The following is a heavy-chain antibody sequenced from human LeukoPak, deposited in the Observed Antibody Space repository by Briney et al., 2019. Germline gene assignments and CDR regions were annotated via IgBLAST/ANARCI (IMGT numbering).Heavy chain of an antibody. Sequence: ASVKVSCKVSGYTLTELSMHWVRQAPGKGLEWMGRINPNSGGTDYAQKFQGRVTMTRDTSINTAYMELSRLRSDDTAVYYCARDRAMDYWGQGTLVTVSS. J-gene: IGHJ4*02. CDR1: GYTLTELS. CDR3: ARDRAMDY. CDR2: INPNSGGT. V-gene: IGHV1-2*06.